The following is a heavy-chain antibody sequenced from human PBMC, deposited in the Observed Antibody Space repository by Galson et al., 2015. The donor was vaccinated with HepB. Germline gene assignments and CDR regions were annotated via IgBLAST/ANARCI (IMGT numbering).Heavy chain of an antibody. J-gene: IGHJ3*01. CDR3: ARHRGNYGFFEFDV. V-gene: IGHV4-39*01. CDR1: GYSINSGGYY. Sequence: ETLSLTCTVSGYSINSGGYYWGWIRQPPEKGLEWIGTMYHSGAAYYNPSLKSRVTMSVDALRNQFSLKLTSVTAADRAVYYCARHRGNYGFFEFDVWGQGTMVTVSS. CDR2: MYHSGAA. D-gene: IGHD3-10*01.